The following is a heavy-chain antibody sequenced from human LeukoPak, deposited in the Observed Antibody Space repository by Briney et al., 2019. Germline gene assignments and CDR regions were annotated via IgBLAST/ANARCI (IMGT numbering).Heavy chain of an antibody. J-gene: IGHJ4*02. Sequence: SETLSLTCTVSGGSISSSYYYWGWIRQPPGKGLEWIGSIYYSGSTYNNPSLKSRVTIFVDTSKNQFSLKLSSVTAADTAVYYCARQGGVLYYFDYWGQGTLVTVSS. V-gene: IGHV4-39*01. D-gene: IGHD3-16*01. CDR1: GGSISSSYYY. CDR2: IYYSGST. CDR3: ARQGGVLYYFDY.